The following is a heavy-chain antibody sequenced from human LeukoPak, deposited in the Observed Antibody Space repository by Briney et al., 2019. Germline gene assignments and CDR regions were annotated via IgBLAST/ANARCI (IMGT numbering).Heavy chain of an antibody. CDR1: GFTVNSNY. CDR3: ASKATNLNAFDI. D-gene: IGHD1-26*01. Sequence: GGSLRLSCAASGFTVNSNYMSWVRQAPGKGLEWVSVIYSGGSTYYADSVKGRFTISRDNSKNTLYLQMNSLRAEDTAVYYCASKATNLNAFDIWGQGTMVTVSS. J-gene: IGHJ3*02. V-gene: IGHV3-66*01. CDR2: IYSGGST.